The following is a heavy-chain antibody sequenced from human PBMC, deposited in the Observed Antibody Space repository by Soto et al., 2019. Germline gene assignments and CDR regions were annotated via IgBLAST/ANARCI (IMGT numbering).Heavy chain of an antibody. CDR1: GFTFSSYS. Sequence: SGGSLRLSCAASGFTFSSYSMNWVRQAPGKGLEWVSSISSSSSYIYYADSVKGRFTISRDNAKNSLYLQMNSLRAEDTAVYYCARVSCSSTSCYYYYGMDVWGQGTTVTVSS. CDR3: ARVSCSSTSCYYYYGMDV. J-gene: IGHJ6*02. CDR2: ISSSSSYI. V-gene: IGHV3-21*01. D-gene: IGHD2-2*01.